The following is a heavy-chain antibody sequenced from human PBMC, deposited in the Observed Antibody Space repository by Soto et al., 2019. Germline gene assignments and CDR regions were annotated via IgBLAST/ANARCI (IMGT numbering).Heavy chain of an antibody. D-gene: IGHD4-4*01. CDR1: GITFSKAW. CDR2: IKSKSDGGTT. CDR3: TTNFYSDYRMAV. J-gene: IGHJ6*01. Sequence: PGGSLRLSCAASGITFSKAWMNWVRQSPGKGLEWVGRIKSKSDGGTTDYAAPVKGRFTISRDDSENTLCLQMNSLKTEDTAVYYCTTNFYSDYRMAVWGQRTPFTAPS. V-gene: IGHV3-15*01.